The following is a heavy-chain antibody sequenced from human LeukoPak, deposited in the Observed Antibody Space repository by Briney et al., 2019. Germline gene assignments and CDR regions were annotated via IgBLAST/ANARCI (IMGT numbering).Heavy chain of an antibody. V-gene: IGHV3-21*01. CDR2: ISSSSSYI. J-gene: IGHJ1*01. CDR1: GFTFSSYS. D-gene: IGHD3-16*02. CDR3: ARDRARMITFGGVIAKSPYFQH. Sequence: GGSLRLSCAASGFTFSSYSMNWVRQAPGKGLEWVSSISSSSSYIYYADSVKGRFTISRDNSKNTLYLQMNSLRAEDTAVYYCARDRARMITFGGVIAKSPYFQHWGQGTLVTVSS.